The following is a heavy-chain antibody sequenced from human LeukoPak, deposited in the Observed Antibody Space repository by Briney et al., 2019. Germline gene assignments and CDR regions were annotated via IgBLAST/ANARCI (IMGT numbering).Heavy chain of an antibody. J-gene: IGHJ4*02. CDR2: IWYDGSNR. V-gene: IGHV3-33*01. D-gene: IGHD1-26*01. Sequence: GGSLRLSGAASGFTFSSCGMHWVHQAPGKGLEWVAVIWYDGSNRYYADSVKGRFTISRDNSKNTLYLQMNSLRAEDTAVYYCATTSIVGATEDYWGQGTLVTVSS. CDR1: GFTFSSCG. CDR3: ATTSIVGATEDY.